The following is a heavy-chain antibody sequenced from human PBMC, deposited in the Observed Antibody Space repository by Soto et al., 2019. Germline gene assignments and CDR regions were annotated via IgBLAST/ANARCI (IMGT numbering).Heavy chain of an antibody. CDR1: GGSIATSSYF. Sequence: LSLTCTVSGGSIATSSYFWAWIRRPPGKGLEWIGSIDYRGTIYNNPSLKSRVTVSVDTSKNHFSLKLDSVTAADTALYYCSRRAPEGFDPWGQGTLVTVSS. CDR2: IDYRGTI. V-gene: IGHV4-39*02. CDR3: SRRAPEGFDP. J-gene: IGHJ5*02.